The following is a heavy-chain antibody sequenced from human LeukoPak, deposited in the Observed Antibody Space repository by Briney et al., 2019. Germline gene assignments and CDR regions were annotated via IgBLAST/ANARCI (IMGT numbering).Heavy chain of an antibody. V-gene: IGHV5-51*01. J-gene: IGHJ5*02. CDR1: GYSFTSYW. CDR2: IYPGDSDT. D-gene: IGHD6-19*01. CDR3: ARGRGQWLDSGRNWFDP. Sequence: GESLKISCKGSGYSFTSYWIGWVRQMPGKGLEWMGIIYPGDSDTRYSPSLQGEVTISADKSISTAYLQWSSLKASDTAMYYCARGRGQWLDSGRNWFDPWGQGTLVTVSS.